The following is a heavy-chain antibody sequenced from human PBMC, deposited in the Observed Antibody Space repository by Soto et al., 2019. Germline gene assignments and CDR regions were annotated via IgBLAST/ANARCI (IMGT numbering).Heavy chain of an antibody. D-gene: IGHD2-2*01. CDR2: ISSSSSYI. J-gene: IGHJ6*04. V-gene: IGHV3-21*01. CDR3: GRGKYCDSSSGKDKNSYYLTGRDF. CDR1: GFTFSAYT. Sequence: PGGSLRLSCAASGFTFSAYTMNCVRQAPGRGLEWVSSISSSSSYIYYADSVKGRFTISRDNAKNSLYVQMNSLRAEDTAVYYCGRGKYCDSSSGKDKNSYYLTGRDFGGKGTTAPVSS.